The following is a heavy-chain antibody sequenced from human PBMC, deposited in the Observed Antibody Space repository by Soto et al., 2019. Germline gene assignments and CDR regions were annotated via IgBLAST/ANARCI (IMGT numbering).Heavy chain of an antibody. CDR1: VFTFSVYG. Sequence: LRXSFAASVFTFSVYGMHWVRQSPGKGLEWVADISYDGNKKYYTDSVKGRFTISRDNSKNTLYLQMNSLRTEDTALYYCAQEAPGGWQFFDPWGQGTLVTVSS. CDR2: ISYDGNKK. V-gene: IGHV3-30*18. D-gene: IGHD6-19*01. CDR3: AQEAPGGWQFFDP. J-gene: IGHJ5*02.